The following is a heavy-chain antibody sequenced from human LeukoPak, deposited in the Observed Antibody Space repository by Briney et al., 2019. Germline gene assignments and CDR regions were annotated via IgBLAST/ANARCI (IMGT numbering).Heavy chain of an antibody. V-gene: IGHV3-72*01. D-gene: IGHD2-21*01. CDR2: IKHKAHSYTT. CDR1: GFTFSDHY. CDR3: AQFAKGG. Sequence: GGSLRLSCAGSGFTFSDHYMDWVRQAPGKGLEWVGRIKHKAHSYTTEYAASVKGRFTISRDDSKSSLYLQMNSLKIEDTAVYYCAQFAKGGWGQGTLVTVSS. J-gene: IGHJ4*02.